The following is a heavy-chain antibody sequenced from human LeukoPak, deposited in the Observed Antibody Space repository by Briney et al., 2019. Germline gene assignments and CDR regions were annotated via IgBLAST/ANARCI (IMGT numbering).Heavy chain of an antibody. CDR2: IRSKANSYAT. J-gene: IGHJ5*02. CDR1: GFTFCGSA. Sequence: GGSLRLSCAASGFTFCGSAMHWVRQASGKGLEWVGRIRSKANSYATAYAASVKGRFTISRDDSKNTAYLQMNSLKTEDTAVYYCTRLVYSSGWYLTWFDPWGQGTLVTVSS. V-gene: IGHV3-73*01. CDR3: TRLVYSSGWYLTWFDP. D-gene: IGHD6-19*01.